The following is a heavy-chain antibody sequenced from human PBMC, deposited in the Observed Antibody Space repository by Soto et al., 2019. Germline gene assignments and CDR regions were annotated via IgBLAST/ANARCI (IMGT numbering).Heavy chain of an antibody. V-gene: IGHV1-69*02. D-gene: IGHD5-12*01. CDR2: IIPILGIA. CDR1: GGTFSSYT. Sequence: SVKVSCKASGGTFSSYTIIWVRQAPGQGLEWMGRIIPILGIANYAQKFQGRVTITADKSTSTAYMELSSLRSEDTAVYYCARSFYRGYSGYDFYCYGMDVWGQGTTVTVSS. CDR3: ARSFYRGYSGYDFYCYGMDV. J-gene: IGHJ6*02.